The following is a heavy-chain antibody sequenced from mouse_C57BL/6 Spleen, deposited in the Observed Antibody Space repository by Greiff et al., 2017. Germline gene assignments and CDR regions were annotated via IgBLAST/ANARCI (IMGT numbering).Heavy chain of an antibody. CDR2: IHPNSGST. CDR1: GYTFTSYW. CDR3: ARSWDRYAMDY. D-gene: IGHD4-1*01. V-gene: IGHV1-64*01. J-gene: IGHJ4*01. Sequence: VQLQQPGAELVKPGASVTLSCKASGYTFTSYWMHWVKQRPGQGLEWIGMIHPNSGSTNYNEKFKSKATLTVDKSSSTAYMQLSSLTSDDSAVYCCARSWDRYAMDYWGQGASVTVSS.